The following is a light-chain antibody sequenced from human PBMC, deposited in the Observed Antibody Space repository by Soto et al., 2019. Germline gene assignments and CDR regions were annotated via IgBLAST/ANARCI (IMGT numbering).Light chain of an antibody. J-gene: IGKJ3*01. CDR3: QQRSNWPPRT. CDR2: DAS. Sequence: EIVLTQSPATPSLSPGERATLSCRASQSVSSYLAWYQQKPGQAPRLLIYDASNRATGIPARFSGSGSGTDFTLTISSLEPEDFAVYYCQQRSNWPPRTFGPGTKVDIK. CDR1: QSVSSY. V-gene: IGKV3-11*01.